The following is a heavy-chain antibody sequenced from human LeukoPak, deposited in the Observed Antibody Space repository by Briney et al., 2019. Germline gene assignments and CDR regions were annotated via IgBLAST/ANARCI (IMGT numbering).Heavy chain of an antibody. V-gene: IGHV4-59*01. Sequence: SETLSLTCTVSGGSISSYYWSWIRQPPGKGLEWIGNIYDSGSTNYNPSLKSRVTISVDTSKNQCSLKLSSVTAADTAVYYCARQSISGSSLSYFDYWGQGTLVDVSS. CDR2: IYDSGST. J-gene: IGHJ4*02. D-gene: IGHD3-22*01. CDR3: ARQSISGSSLSYFDY. CDR1: GGSISSYY.